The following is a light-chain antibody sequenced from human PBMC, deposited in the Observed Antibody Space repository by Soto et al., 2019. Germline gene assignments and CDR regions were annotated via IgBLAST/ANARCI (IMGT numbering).Light chain of an antibody. CDR3: QPWGTGIPWV. CDR2: LNSDGSH. Sequence: QPVLTQSPSASASLGASVKLTCTLISGHSSYAIAWHQQQPEKGPRYLMKLNSDGSHSKGDGIPDRFSGSSSGAERYLTISSLQSEDEADYYCQPWGTGIPWVFGGGTKLTVL. V-gene: IGLV4-69*01. J-gene: IGLJ3*02. CDR1: SGHSSYA.